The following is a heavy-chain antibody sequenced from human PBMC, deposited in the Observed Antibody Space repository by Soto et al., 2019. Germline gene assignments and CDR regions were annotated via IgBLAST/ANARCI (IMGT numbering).Heavy chain of an antibody. CDR3: ARGGKAAAGTHGFDY. CDR2: INHSGST. Sequence: SETLSLTCAVYGGSFSGYYWGWIRQPPGKGLEWIGEINHSGSTNYNPSLKSRVTISVDTSKNQFSLKLSSVTAADTAVYYCARGGKAAAGTHGFDYWGQGTLVTVSS. D-gene: IGHD6-13*01. J-gene: IGHJ4*02. V-gene: IGHV4-34*01. CDR1: GGSFSGYY.